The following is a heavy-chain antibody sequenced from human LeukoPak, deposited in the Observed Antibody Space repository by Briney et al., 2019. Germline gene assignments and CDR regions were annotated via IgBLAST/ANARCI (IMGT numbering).Heavy chain of an antibody. CDR3: AFMVPDIVVVPAAIRSFAFDI. J-gene: IGHJ3*02. D-gene: IGHD2-2*02. V-gene: IGHV1-69*13. CDR1: GYTFTSYY. CDR2: IIPIFGTA. Sequence: SVKVSCKASGYTFTSYYMHWVRQAPGQGLEWMGGIIPIFGTANYAQKFQGRVTITADESTSTAYMELSSLRSEDTAVYYCAFMVPDIVVVPAAIRSFAFDIWGQGTMVTVSS.